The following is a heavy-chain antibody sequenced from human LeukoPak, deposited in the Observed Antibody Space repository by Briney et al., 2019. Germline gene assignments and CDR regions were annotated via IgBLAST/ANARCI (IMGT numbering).Heavy chain of an antibody. J-gene: IGHJ4*02. CDR3: ARRGRGGDSEFDY. V-gene: IGHV5-51*01. Sequence: GESLKISCKISGYRLTNNWIGWVRQVPGKGLEWMGLIYPGDSDTRYSPSFQGQVTISADKSISTAYLQWSSLKASDTAMYYCARRGRGGDSEFDYWGQGTLVTVSS. CDR1: GYRLTNNW. D-gene: IGHD2-21*02. CDR2: IYPGDSDT.